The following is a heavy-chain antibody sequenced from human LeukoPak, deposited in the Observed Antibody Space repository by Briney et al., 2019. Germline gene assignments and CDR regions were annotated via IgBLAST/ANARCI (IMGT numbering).Heavy chain of an antibody. CDR1: GFTFNTYV. CDR2: ISGSGGST. D-gene: IGHD3-22*01. Sequence: GGSLRLSCVASGFTFNTYVMHWVRQAPGKGLEWVSAISGSGGSTYYADSVKGRFTISRDNSKNTLYLQMNSLRAEDTAVYYCEGYDVSSGYPDLDYWGQGTLVTVSS. J-gene: IGHJ4*02. V-gene: IGHV3-23*01. CDR3: EGYDVSSGYPDLDY.